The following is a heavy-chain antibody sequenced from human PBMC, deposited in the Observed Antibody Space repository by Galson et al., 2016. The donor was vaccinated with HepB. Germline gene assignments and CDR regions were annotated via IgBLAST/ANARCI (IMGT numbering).Heavy chain of an antibody. D-gene: IGHD4-23*01. CDR2: ISYDGSSK. CDR3: ARAGHGHDYSGNVYYFDY. CDR1: GFTFSSYA. V-gene: IGHV3-30-3*01. Sequence: SLRLSCATSGFTFSSYAMHWVRQAPGKGLEWVAVISYDGSSKYYADSVKGRFTISRDNSKNTLCLQMNSLRVEDTAVYYCARAGHGHDYSGNVYYFDYWGQGTLVTVSS. J-gene: IGHJ4*02.